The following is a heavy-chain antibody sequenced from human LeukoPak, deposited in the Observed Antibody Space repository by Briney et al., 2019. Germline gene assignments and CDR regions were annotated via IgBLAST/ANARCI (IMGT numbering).Heavy chain of an antibody. Sequence: GASVKVSCKTSGYSFTAFYIHWVRQAPGQGLEWMGGIHPRRGDTKYAQKFQGRVTMTRETSISTADLDLSSLRSDETPVYDCARDGDYGTGSYYRGCIDSWGQGTPATVPP. CDR2: IHPRRGDT. CDR3: ARDGDYGTGSYYRGCIDS. J-gene: IGHJ4*02. V-gene: IGHV1-2*02. D-gene: IGHD3-10*01. CDR1: GYSFTAFY.